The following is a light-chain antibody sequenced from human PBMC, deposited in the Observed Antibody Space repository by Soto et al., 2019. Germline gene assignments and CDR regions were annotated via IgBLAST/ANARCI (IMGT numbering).Light chain of an antibody. V-gene: IGKV1-39*01. CDR2: SAS. CDR1: QSISTY. J-gene: IGKJ4*01. Sequence: DIQMTQSPSSLSASVGDRVTITCRASQSISTYLNWYQQKPGKAPKFLIYSASSLQSRVPSRFSGSGSGTDFTLTISSLQPEDFATYYCQQSYRTPLTFGGGTKVDIK. CDR3: QQSYRTPLT.